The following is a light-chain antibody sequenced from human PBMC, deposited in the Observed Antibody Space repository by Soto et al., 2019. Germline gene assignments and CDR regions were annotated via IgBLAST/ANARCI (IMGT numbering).Light chain of an antibody. Sequence: QSVLTQPPSASGSPGQSVTISCTGTSCDVGGYNYVSWYQQHPGKAPKFLIFEVSRRPSGVPDRFSGSKSGNTASLTVSGLQADDEADYYCSSYAGSNNPVIFGGGTKVTVL. V-gene: IGLV2-8*01. CDR2: EVS. CDR1: SCDVGGYNY. CDR3: SSYAGSNNPVI. J-gene: IGLJ2*01.